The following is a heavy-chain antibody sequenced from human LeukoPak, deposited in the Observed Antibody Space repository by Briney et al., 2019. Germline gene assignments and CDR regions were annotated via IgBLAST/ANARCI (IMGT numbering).Heavy chain of an antibody. CDR1: GGSISSSSYY. CDR3: ARQAVPAAPFDY. V-gene: IGHV4-39*01. D-gene: IGHD2-2*01. Sequence: SETLSLTCTVSGGSISSSSYYWSWIRQPPGKGLEWIGEINHSGSTNYNPSLKSRVTISVDTSKNQFSLKLSSVTAADTAVYYCARQAVPAAPFDYWGQGTLVTVSS. CDR2: INHSGST. J-gene: IGHJ4*02.